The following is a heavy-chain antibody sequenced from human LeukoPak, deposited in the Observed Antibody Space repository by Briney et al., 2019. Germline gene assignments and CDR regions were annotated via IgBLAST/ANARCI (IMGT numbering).Heavy chain of an antibody. V-gene: IGHV4-39*02. J-gene: IGHJ4*02. CDR3: ARDVRYSYGRKDFDY. CDR1: GDSISSSSNH. Sequence: SETLSLTCTVSGDSISSSSNHWCWLRQPPGKGLEWSGSIYYSGTTYYNPSLKSRVTISVDTSKNQFSLKVNSVTAADTAVYYCARDVRYSYGRKDFDYWGQGTLVTASS. D-gene: IGHD5-18*01. CDR2: IYYSGTT.